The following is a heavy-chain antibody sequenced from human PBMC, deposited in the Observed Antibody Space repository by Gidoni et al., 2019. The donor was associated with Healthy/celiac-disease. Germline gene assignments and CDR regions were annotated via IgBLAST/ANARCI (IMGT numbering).Heavy chain of an antibody. V-gene: IGHV3-23*01. Sequence: EVQLLESGGGLVQPGGSLSLSCDASGFTFSSYAMSWVLQAPGKGLDWVSAISGSGCSTYYADSVKGRFTISSDNSKNTLYLQMNSLRADDTAVYYCASIRDGYNWGVDYWGQGTLVTVSS. CDR2: ISGSGCST. CDR3: ASIRDGYNWGVDY. CDR1: GFTFSSYA. D-gene: IGHD5-12*01. J-gene: IGHJ4*02.